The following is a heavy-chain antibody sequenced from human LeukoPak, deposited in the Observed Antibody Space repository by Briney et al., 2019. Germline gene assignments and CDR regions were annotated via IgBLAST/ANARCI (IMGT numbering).Heavy chain of an antibody. Sequence: PGGSLRLSCAASGFTFSSYAMSWVRQAPGKGLEWVSAISGSGGSTYYADSVKGRFTISRDNAKNSLYLQMNSLRAEDTAVYYCARNYGDYSGADYWGQGTLVTVSS. J-gene: IGHJ4*02. V-gene: IGHV3-23*01. CDR3: ARNYGDYSGADY. CDR2: ISGSGGST. D-gene: IGHD4-17*01. CDR1: GFTFSSYA.